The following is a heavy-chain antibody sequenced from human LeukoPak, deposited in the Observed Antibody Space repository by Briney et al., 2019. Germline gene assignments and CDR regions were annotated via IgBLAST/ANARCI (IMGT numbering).Heavy chain of an antibody. CDR1: GDSISSYY. Sequence: SETLSLTCTVSGDSISSYYWNWIRQPAGKALQWLGRIYTSGSPNYNPSLKSRVTMSVDTSKNQFSLKLTSVTAADTAVYYCARDSGSGGWLIDYWGQGTLVTVSS. V-gene: IGHV4-4*07. D-gene: IGHD6-19*01. CDR3: ARDSGSGGWLIDY. J-gene: IGHJ4*02. CDR2: IYTSGSP.